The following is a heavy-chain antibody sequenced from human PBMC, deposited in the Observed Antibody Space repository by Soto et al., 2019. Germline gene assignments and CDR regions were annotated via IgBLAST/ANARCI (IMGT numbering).Heavy chain of an antibody. CDR2: IGGGGGNT. Sequence: GGSLRLSCAASGFTFSGYSMNWVRQAPGKGLEWVSTIGGGGGNTYYADSVKGRFTISRDNSKNTLSLQMDSLRAEDTAVYYCAKYISSVGSRQHDYWGQGTLVTVSS. V-gene: IGHV3-23*01. CDR3: AKYISSVGSRQHDY. D-gene: IGHD1-26*01. CDR1: GFTFSGYS. J-gene: IGHJ4*02.